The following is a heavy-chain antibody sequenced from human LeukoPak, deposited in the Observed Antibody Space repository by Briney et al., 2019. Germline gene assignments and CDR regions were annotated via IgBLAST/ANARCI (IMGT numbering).Heavy chain of an antibody. D-gene: IGHD2-8*01. J-gene: IGHJ4*02. CDR2: ISSGGDAT. V-gene: IGHV3-23*01. Sequence: GGSLRLSCAASGFTFGSYAMSWVRQAPGKGLDWVSAISSGGDATYYADSVKGRFTISRDNSKNTLYLQMNTLRAEDTAVYYCAKRDTNGRYYFDSWGQGALVTVSS. CDR3: AKRDTNGRYYFDS. CDR1: GFTFGSYA.